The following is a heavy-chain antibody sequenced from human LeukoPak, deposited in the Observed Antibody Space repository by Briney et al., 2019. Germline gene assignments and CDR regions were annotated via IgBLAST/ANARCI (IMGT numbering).Heavy chain of an antibody. V-gene: IGHV3-74*01. Sequence: PGGYPRQSCAAPGFTFSTYWMHRVRQAPGNGLVRVSRIDSEGTATTYADSVKGRFTMSRDNAKSTLYLQMNSLRADDTAVYYCARIGGSSNFDHWGQGILVTVSS. CDR2: IDSEGTAT. D-gene: IGHD4-23*01. CDR3: ARIGGSSNFDH. J-gene: IGHJ4*02. CDR1: GFTFSTYW.